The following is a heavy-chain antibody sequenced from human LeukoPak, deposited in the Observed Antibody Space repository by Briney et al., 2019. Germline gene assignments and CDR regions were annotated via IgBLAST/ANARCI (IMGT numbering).Heavy chain of an antibody. V-gene: IGHV4-4*07. J-gene: IGHJ3*02. D-gene: IGHD2-2*02. CDR1: GGSISSYY. CDR2: IYTSGST. CDR3: ARDAYCSSTSCYRTDAFDI. Sequence: PSETLSLTCTVSGGSISSYYWSWIRQPAGKGLEWIGRIYTSGSTNYNPSLKSRLTMSVDTSKNQFSLKLSSVTAADTAVYYCARDAYCSSTSCYRTDAFDIWGQGTMVTVSS.